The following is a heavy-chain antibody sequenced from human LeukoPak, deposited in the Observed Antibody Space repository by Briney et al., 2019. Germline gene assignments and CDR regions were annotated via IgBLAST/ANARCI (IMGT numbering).Heavy chain of an antibody. J-gene: IGHJ4*02. D-gene: IGHD3-3*01. V-gene: IGHV4-38-2*02. CDR3: ARELGFLEWLYYFDY. CDR1: GYSISSGYY. CDR2: IYHSGST. Sequence: AETLSLTCTVSGYSISSGYYWGWIRPPPGKGLEWIGSIYHSGSTYYNPSLKSRVTISVDTSKNQFSLKLSSVTAADTAVYYCARELGFLEWLYYFDYWGQGTLVTVSS.